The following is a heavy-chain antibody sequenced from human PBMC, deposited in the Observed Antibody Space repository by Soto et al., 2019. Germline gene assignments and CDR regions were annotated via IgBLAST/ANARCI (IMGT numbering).Heavy chain of an antibody. J-gene: IGHJ5*01. CDR3: ARDSKWLIINGTWFDS. CDR2: ISGSNGAT. D-gene: IGHD5-12*01. CDR1: GYSFINYG. V-gene: IGHV1-18*04. Sequence: QVQLVQSGAEVKKPGASVKVSCKFSGYSFINYGMTWVRQAPGQGFEWMGWISGSNGATNYARRFQGRVTLTTDTSTNTAYMELRSLRLDDTAIYYCARDSKWLIINGTWFDSWGQGTLVTVSS.